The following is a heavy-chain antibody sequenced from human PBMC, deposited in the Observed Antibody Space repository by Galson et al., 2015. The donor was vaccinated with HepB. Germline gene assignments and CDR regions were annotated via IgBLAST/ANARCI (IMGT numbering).Heavy chain of an antibody. J-gene: IGHJ6*03. CDR3: YNYYYYYMDV. CDR2: MIGSGTRT. V-gene: IGHV3-23*01. Sequence: SLRLSCAASGFTFSNYAMSWVRQAPGKGLEWVSGMIGSGTRTYHADSVKGRFTISGDESKNTLYLQMNSLRAEDTAVYYCYNYYYYYMDVWGKGTTVTVSS. CDR1: GFTFSNYA.